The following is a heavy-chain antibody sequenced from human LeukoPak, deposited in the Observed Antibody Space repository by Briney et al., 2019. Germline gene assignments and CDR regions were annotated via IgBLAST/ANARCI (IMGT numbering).Heavy chain of an antibody. CDR3: TTGAPVDIVATIDRTAYYYYGMDV. CDR2: IWYDGSNK. Sequence: PGRSLRLSCAASGFTFSSYGMHWVRQAPGKGLEWVAVIWYDGSNKYYADSVKGRFTISRDNSKNTLYLQMNSLKTEDTAVYYCTTGAPVDIVATIDRTAYYYYGMDVWGKGTTVTVSS. J-gene: IGHJ6*04. CDR1: GFTFSSYG. V-gene: IGHV3-33*01. D-gene: IGHD5-12*01.